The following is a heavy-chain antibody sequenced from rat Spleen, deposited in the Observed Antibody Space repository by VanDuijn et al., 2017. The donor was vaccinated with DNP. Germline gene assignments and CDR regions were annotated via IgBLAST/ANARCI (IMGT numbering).Heavy chain of an antibody. CDR1: GFSLTDYS. Sequence: EVQLKESGPGLVQPSQTLSLTCTVSGFSLTDYSVHWVRPPPGKGLEWMGVMWSGGSTAYNSALKSRLSISRDTSKSQVFLKMNSLQTEDTAIYYCTRDQGVTTVPTGNWFAYWGQGSLVTVSS. CDR3: TRDQGVTTVPTGNWFAY. V-gene: IGHV2S63*01. D-gene: IGHD1-1*01. CDR2: MWSGGST. J-gene: IGHJ3*01.